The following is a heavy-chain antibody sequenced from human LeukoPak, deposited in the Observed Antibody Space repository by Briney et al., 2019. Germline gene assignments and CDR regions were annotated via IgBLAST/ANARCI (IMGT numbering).Heavy chain of an antibody. Sequence: GASVKVSCKASGYTFTSYDINWVRQATGQGLEWMGWMNPNSGNTGYAQKFQGRVTITRNTSISTAYMELSSLRSEDTAVYYCARGAVPTTTPGHYYYYYYMDVWGKGTTVTVSS. V-gene: IGHV1-8*03. CDR1: GYTFTSYD. J-gene: IGHJ6*03. D-gene: IGHD4/OR15-4a*01. CDR3: ARGAVPTTTPGHYYYYYYMDV. CDR2: MNPNSGNT.